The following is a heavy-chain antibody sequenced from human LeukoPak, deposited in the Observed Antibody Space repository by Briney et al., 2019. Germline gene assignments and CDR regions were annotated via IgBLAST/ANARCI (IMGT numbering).Heavy chain of an antibody. J-gene: IGHJ4*02. D-gene: IGHD5-18*01. Sequence: GGSLRLSCAASGFTVSSNYMSWVRQAPGKGLEWVSVIYSGGSTYYADSVKGRFTISRDNSKNTLYLQMNSLRAEDTAVYYCARYRGYSYGYYDYWGQGTLVTVSS. CDR3: ARYRGYSYGYYDY. CDR1: GFTVSSNY. V-gene: IGHV3-53*01. CDR2: IYSGGST.